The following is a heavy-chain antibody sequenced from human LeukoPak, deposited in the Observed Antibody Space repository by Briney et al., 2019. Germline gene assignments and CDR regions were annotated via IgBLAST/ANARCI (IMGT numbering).Heavy chain of an antibody. J-gene: IGHJ4*02. CDR3: AKAYSSTWRNPVDY. D-gene: IGHD6-13*01. V-gene: IGHV3-23*01. Sequence: GGPLRLSCAASGFTFSSYTMSWVRQAPGKGLEWVSAISGSGGSTYYADSVKGRFTISRDNSKNTLYLQMNSLRVEDTAVYYCAKAYSSTWRNPVDYWGQGTLVTVSS. CDR2: ISGSGGST. CDR1: GFTFSSYT.